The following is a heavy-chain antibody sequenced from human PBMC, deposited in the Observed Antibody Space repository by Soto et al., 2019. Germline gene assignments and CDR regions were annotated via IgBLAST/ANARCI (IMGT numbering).Heavy chain of an antibody. CDR2: IYLSGST. D-gene: IGHD2-21*02. V-gene: IGHV3-66*01. CDR1: GFSVSSSY. CDR3: VRGKVGTNPNWLDP. Sequence: EVHLVESGGGLVQPGGSLRLSCAASGFSVSSSYLYWVRQAPGKGLEWVSSIYLSGSTYYTDSVKGRFSISRDNSKNTLYLQMNSLGAEDTATYYCVRGKVGTNPNWLDPWGQGSLVTVSS. J-gene: IGHJ5*02.